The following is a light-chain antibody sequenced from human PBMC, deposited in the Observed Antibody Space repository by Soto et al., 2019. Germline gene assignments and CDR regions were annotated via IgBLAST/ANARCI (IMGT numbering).Light chain of an antibody. CDR3: CSYTTTTTYV. Sequence: HSALTQPASDSVSPGQSITASGTGTSSDVGSYNRVSLYQQPPVTAPKLIIYDVSNRPLGVPDRFFGSKTGNTASLTISGLHAEDEADYYCCSYTTTTTYVFGTGTKVTVL. CDR1: SSDVGSYNR. V-gene: IGLV2-18*02. CDR2: DVS. J-gene: IGLJ1*01.